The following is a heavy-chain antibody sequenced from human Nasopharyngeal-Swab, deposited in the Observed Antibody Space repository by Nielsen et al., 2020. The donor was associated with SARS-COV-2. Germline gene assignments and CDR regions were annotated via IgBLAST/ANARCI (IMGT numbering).Heavy chain of an antibody. D-gene: IGHD3-16*01. J-gene: IGHJ4*02. CDR2: IYSRGST. Sequence: SETLSLTCTVSGGSILDTDYYWAWISQPPGKGLEWVGSIYSRGSTSHNPSLRSRVTISVDASKNQFSLKLNSLTAADTAMYYCAKPYGAFLGGGFDSWGQGTLVTVSS. V-gene: IGHV4-39*01. CDR1: GGSILDTDYY. CDR3: AKPYGAFLGGGFDS.